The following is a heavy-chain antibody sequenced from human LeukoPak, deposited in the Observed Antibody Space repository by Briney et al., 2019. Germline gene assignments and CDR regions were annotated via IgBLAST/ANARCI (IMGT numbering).Heavy chain of an antibody. J-gene: IGHJ4*02. CDR3: ASHGGL. Sequence: GGSLRLSCVASGFTFSRYGIHWVRQPPGKGLEWVAVIRYDGSAYSYADSVKGRFTISRDNPKNTLYLQMNSLRVEDTAVYYCASHGGLWGQGTLVTVSS. V-gene: IGHV3-33*01. D-gene: IGHD5-12*01. CDR2: IRYDGSAY. CDR1: GFTFSRYG.